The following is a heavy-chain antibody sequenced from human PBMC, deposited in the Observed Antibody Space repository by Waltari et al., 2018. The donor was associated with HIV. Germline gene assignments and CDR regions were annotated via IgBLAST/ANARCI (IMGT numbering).Heavy chain of an antibody. CDR1: GNTFTGYY. V-gene: IGHV1-2*07. D-gene: IGHD6-6*01. CDR2: NNPSRGGP. J-gene: IGHJ4*02. CDR3: ARDVYSSSMGPDDY. Sequence: QVQLVQAGAEVKKPGASVKVSCKASGNTFTGYYLPWVRQAPGQGLEWMVLNNPSRGGPNAAHTCHGAFTMTRDTSITPAYIGLSRLRSTATAVYSCARDVYSSSMGPDDYWGQGTLVTVSS.